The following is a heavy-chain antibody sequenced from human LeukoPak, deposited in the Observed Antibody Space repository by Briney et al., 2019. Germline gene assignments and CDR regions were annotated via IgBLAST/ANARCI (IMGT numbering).Heavy chain of an antibody. CDR3: ARDSHYYYDSSGYYRAFAFDY. Sequence: SETLSLTCTVSGGSISSYYWSWIRQHPGKGLEWIGYIYYSGSTYYNPSLKSRVTISVDTSKNQFSLKLSSVTAADTAVYYCARDSHYYYDSSGYYRAFAFDYWGQGTLVTVSS. V-gene: IGHV4-59*06. CDR2: IYYSGST. CDR1: GGSISSYY. D-gene: IGHD3-22*01. J-gene: IGHJ4*02.